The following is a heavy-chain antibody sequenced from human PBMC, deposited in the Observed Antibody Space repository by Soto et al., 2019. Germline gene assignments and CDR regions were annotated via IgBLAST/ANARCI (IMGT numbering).Heavy chain of an antibody. CDR1: GYTFTSYG. D-gene: IGHD4-4*01. Sequence: QVQLVQSGAEVKKPGASVKVSCKASGYTFTSYGISWVRQAPGQGLEWMGWISAYNGNTNYAQKLQGRVTKTTDTSTSTAYMELRSLRSDDTAVYYCARVAYHDYSKMSGDFDYWGQGTLVTVSS. J-gene: IGHJ4*02. CDR2: ISAYNGNT. CDR3: ARVAYHDYSKMSGDFDY. V-gene: IGHV1-18*01.